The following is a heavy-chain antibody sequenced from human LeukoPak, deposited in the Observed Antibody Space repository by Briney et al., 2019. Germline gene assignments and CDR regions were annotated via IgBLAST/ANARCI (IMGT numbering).Heavy chain of an antibody. Sequence: SETLSLTCAVSGGSISSYYWSWIRQPPGKGLEWIGYIYTSGSTNYNPSLKSRVTISVDTSKNQFSLKLSSVTAADTAVYYCARGGRRDTAIVDYWGQGTLVTVSS. CDR2: IYTSGST. CDR3: ARGGRRDTAIVDY. D-gene: IGHD5-18*01. CDR1: GGSISSYY. V-gene: IGHV4-4*09. J-gene: IGHJ4*02.